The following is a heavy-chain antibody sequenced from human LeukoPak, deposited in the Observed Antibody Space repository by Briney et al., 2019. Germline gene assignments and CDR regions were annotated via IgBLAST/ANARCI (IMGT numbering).Heavy chain of an antibody. CDR2: IIPIFGTT. CDR1: GGTFSGYG. V-gene: IGHV1-69*13. Sequence: SVKVSCKASGGTFSGYGVRWGRQAPGQGLEWMGGIIPIFGTTNVAPKFQGRVTITADESTGTAYMELSSLRSEDTAVYHCARDSCSGGSCYFYDPFDFWGQGTLVTVSS. CDR3: ARDSCSGGSCYFYDPFDF. J-gene: IGHJ4*02. D-gene: IGHD2-15*01.